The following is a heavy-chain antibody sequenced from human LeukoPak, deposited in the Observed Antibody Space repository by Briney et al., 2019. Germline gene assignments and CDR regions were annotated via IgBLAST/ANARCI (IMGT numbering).Heavy chain of an antibody. CDR2: ISYDGSNK. J-gene: IGHJ4*02. V-gene: IGHV3-30*04. CDR1: GFTFSSYA. D-gene: IGHD3-22*01. CDR3: ARAKYYDSSGYLDY. Sequence: PGGSLRLSCAASGFTFSSYAMHWVRQAPGKGLEWVAVISYDGSNKDYADSVKGRLTISRDNSKSTLFLQMNSLRAEDTAVYYCARAKYYDSSGYLDYWGQGTLVTVSS.